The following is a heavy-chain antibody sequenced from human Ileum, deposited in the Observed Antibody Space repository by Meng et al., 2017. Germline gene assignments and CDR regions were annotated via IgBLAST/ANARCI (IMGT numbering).Heavy chain of an antibody. CDR3: AKSYDSTSWPYFDY. D-gene: IGHD6-13*01. CDR1: GFTFSTYA. Sequence: GESLKISCAASGFTFSTYAMTWVRQAPGKGLEWVSFISGSGGVTYYADSVKGRFTFSRDNSQNTLYLQMNSLRDEDTAVYYCAKSYDSTSWPYFDYWGQGTLVTVSS. J-gene: IGHJ4*02. CDR2: ISGSGGVT. V-gene: IGHV3-23*01.